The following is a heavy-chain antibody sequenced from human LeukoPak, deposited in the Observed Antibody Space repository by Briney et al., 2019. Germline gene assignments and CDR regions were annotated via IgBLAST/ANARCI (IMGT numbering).Heavy chain of an antibody. D-gene: IGHD3-9*01. CDR3: ARDPDISTNWFDP. CDR2: LNPSGGSS. J-gene: IGHJ5*02. CDR1: GYTVTSYY. Sequence: ASVKVSCKASGYTVTSYYMHWVRQAPGQGLEWMGILNPSGGSSSYAQKFQGRATLTRATSTSTVDMELSSLRSEDTAVYYCARDPDISTNWFDPWGQGTLVTVSS. V-gene: IGHV1-46*01.